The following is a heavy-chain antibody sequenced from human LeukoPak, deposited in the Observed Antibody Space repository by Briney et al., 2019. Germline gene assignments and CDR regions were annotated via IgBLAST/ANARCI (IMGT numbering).Heavy chain of an antibody. CDR3: AKIFGDYEVYYYYYYMDV. J-gene: IGHJ6*03. Sequence: GGSLRLSCAASGFTFSSYGMHWVRQAPGKGLEWVAVISYDGSNKYYADSVKGRFTISRDNSKNTLYLQMNSLRAEDTAVYYCAKIFGDYEVYYYYYYMDVWGKGTTVTISS. V-gene: IGHV3-30*19. CDR2: ISYDGSNK. CDR1: GFTFSSYG. D-gene: IGHD4-17*01.